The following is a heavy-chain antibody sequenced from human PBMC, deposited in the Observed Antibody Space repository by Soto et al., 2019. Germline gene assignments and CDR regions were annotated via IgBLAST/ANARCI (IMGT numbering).Heavy chain of an antibody. CDR2: ILHTGGT. CDR1: GGSISGGGFS. J-gene: IGHJ4*02. Sequence: LSLTCAVSGGSISGGGFSWSRIRQPPGKGLEWIGYILHTGGTQYNPSLKSRVSMSVDKSKNQFSLHLTSVTAADTAVYYCARLQFGEGFDYWGQGALVTVS. CDR3: ARLQFGEGFDY. V-gene: IGHV4-30-2*01. D-gene: IGHD3-10*01.